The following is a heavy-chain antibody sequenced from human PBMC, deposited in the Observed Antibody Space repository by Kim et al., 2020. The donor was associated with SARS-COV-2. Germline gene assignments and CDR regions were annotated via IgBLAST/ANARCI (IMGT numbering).Heavy chain of an antibody. J-gene: IGHJ3*01. V-gene: IGHV1-18*01. CDR3: ARIRAQHLLEALDV. CDR1: GFNFPSYG. Sequence: ASVKVSCKTSGFNFPSYGFSWVRQAPGQGLEWMGFISAYNGDTNYAQKFQGRATMTTDTSTSTAYMELRSLRSDDTAVYYCARIRAQHLLEALDVWGRGT. CDR2: ISAYNGDT.